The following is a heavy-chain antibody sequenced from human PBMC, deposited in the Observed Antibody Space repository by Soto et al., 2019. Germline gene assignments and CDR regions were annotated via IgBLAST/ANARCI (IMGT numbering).Heavy chain of an antibody. J-gene: IGHJ3*02. Sequence: ASVKVSCKASGDTFTGYYMHWVRQAPGQGLEWMGWINPNSGGTNYAQKFQGWVTMTRDTSISTAYMELSRLRSDDTAVYYCAREGSGIAAAGRYAFDIWGQGTMVTVSS. CDR2: INPNSGGT. CDR1: GDTFTGYY. V-gene: IGHV1-2*04. CDR3: AREGSGIAAAGRYAFDI. D-gene: IGHD6-13*01.